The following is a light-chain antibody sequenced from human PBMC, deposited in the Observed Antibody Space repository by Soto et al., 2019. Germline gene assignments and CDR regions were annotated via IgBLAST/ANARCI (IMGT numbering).Light chain of an antibody. CDR3: AAWGDSLNTWV. CDR2: SDD. V-gene: IGLV1-44*01. Sequence: QSVLTQPPSASGTPGQRVTISCSGSSSNIGSNAVSWYQHFPGTAPKVLIYSDDQRPSGVPDRFSGSKPGTSASLAISGLRAEAEADSFCAAWGDSLNTWVFGGGTKVTVL. J-gene: IGLJ3*02. CDR1: SSNIGSNA.